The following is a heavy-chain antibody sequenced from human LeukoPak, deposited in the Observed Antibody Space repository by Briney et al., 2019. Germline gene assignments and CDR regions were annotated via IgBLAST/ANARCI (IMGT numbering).Heavy chain of an antibody. CDR1: GYNFTNYW. V-gene: IGHV5-51*01. CDR3: ARHLNPREAYKPFDY. CDR2: IYPGDSET. J-gene: IGHJ4*02. Sequence: GESLKTSRKGSGYNFTNYWYARVPQMPRKDLEVMGIIYPGDSETRYSPSFQGQVTISADKSISTAYLKWSSLKASDTAMYYCARHLNPREAYKPFDYWGQGTVDSVSS. D-gene: IGHD5-24*01.